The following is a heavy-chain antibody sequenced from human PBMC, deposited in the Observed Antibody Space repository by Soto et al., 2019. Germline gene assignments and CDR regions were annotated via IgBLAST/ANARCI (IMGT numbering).Heavy chain of an antibody. D-gene: IGHD3-3*01. V-gene: IGHV2-5*01. J-gene: IGHJ4*02. Sequence: QITLKESGPTLVPPTQTLTLTCTFSGFSLSTSGVGVGWIGQPPGKALEWLALIYWNEDERYSPSLKSRLTITKDTSKNQVVFTMTNMDPVDTGTYYCAHSPAPDFWSGYHQNYSDYWCQGTLITVSS. CDR1: GFSLSTSGVG. CDR3: AHSPAPDFWSGYHQNYSDY. CDR2: IYWNEDE.